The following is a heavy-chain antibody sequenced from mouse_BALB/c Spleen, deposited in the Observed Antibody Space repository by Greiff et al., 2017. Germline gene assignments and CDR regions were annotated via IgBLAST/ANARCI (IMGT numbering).Heavy chain of an antibody. D-gene: IGHD2-1*01. J-gene: IGHJ4*01. CDR3: ARSNYGNAMDY. V-gene: IGHV5-17*02. CDR1: GFTFSSFG. CDR2: ISSGSSTI. Sequence: EVQLQESGGGLVQPGGSRKLSCAASGFTFSSFGMHWVRQAPEKGLEWVAYISSGSSTIYYADTVKGRFTISRDNPKNTLFLQMTSLRSEDTAMYYCARSNYGNAMDYWGQGTSVTVSA.